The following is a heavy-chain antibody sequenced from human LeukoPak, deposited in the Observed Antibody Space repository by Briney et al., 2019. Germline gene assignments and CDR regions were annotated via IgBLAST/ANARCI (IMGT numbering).Heavy chain of an antibody. D-gene: IGHD1-26*01. J-gene: IGHJ4*02. CDR2: SSAGNGNT. CDR1: GYTFTSYA. V-gene: IGHV1-3*01. CDR3: ARDSGSGNSDY. Sequence: ASVKVSCKASGYTFTSYAIHWVRQAPGQRLEWMGWSSAGNGNTKYSQNFQGRVTFISNTSATTAFMELSSLRSEDAAVYYCARDSGSGNSDYWGQGTLVTVSS.